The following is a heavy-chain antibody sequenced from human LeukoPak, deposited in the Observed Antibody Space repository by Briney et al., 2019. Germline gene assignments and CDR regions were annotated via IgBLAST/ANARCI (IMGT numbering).Heavy chain of an antibody. CDR1: GGPISSYY. CDR3: ARDSYGGIDY. V-gene: IGHV4-59*01. J-gene: IGHJ4*02. Sequence: SETLSLTCTVSGGPISSYYWSWIRQPPGKGLEWIGYIYYSGSTNYNPSLKSRVTISVDTSKNQFSLKLSSVTAADTAVYYCARDSYGGIDYWGQGTLVTVSS. D-gene: IGHD4-17*01. CDR2: IYYSGST.